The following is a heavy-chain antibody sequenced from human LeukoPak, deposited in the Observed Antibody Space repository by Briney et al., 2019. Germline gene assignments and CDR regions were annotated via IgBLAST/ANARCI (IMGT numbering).Heavy chain of an antibody. D-gene: IGHD5-12*01. V-gene: IGHV3-64*01. Sequence: GGSLRLSCAASGFTFSSYAMHWVRQAPGKGLEYVSAISSNGGSTYYANSVKGRFTISRDNSKNTLYLQMGSLRAEDMAVYYCARDEPRSGGYALGYWGQGTLVTVSS. CDR2: ISSNGGST. CDR1: GFTFSSYA. CDR3: ARDEPRSGGYALGY. J-gene: IGHJ4*02.